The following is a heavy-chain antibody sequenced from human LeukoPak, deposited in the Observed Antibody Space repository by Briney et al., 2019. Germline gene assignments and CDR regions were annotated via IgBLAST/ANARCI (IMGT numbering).Heavy chain of an antibody. CDR1: GLIFPNYG. V-gene: IGHV3-23*01. J-gene: IGHJ4*02. D-gene: IGHD5/OR15-5a*01. CDR3: AKDDDRFMPVPSTQFAY. Sequence: GGSLRLSCVASGLIFPNYGMSWVRQAPGKGLEWVSTISGDGYRTYYADSVKGRFTISRDNSKNTLYLQMNRLRVDDTAIYHCAKDDDRFMPVPSTQFAYWGQGTLVTVSS. CDR2: ISGDGYRT.